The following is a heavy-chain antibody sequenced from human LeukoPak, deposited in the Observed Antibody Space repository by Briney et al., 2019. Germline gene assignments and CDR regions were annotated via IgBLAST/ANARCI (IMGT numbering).Heavy chain of an antibody. CDR3: ATLTSIAARGYYYYYMDV. CDR1: GYTLTELS. D-gene: IGHD6-6*01. Sequence: ASVKVSCKVSGYTLTELSMHWVRQAPGKGLERMGGFDPEDGETIYAQKFQGRVTMTEDTSTDTAYMELSSLRSEDTAVYYCATLTSIAARGYYYYYMDVWGKGTTVTVSS. V-gene: IGHV1-24*01. CDR2: FDPEDGET. J-gene: IGHJ6*03.